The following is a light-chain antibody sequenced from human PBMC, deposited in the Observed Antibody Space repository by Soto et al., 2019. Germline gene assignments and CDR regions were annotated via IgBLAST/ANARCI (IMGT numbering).Light chain of an antibody. CDR2: TNN. CDR1: SSNIGSNY. J-gene: IGLJ3*02. V-gene: IGLV1-47*02. Sequence: QSVLTQPPSASGTPGQRVTISCSGRSSNIGSNYVYWYQQLPGTAPKLLMYTNNQRPSGVPDRFSGSKSGTSASLAISGLRSEDEADYYCATWDDSLSAWVFGGGTKVTVL. CDR3: ATWDDSLSAWV.